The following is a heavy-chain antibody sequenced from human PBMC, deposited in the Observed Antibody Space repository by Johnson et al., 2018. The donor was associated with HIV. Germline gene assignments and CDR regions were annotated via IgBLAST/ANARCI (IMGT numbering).Heavy chain of an antibody. CDR2: IHSDGRST. V-gene: IGHV3-74*01. D-gene: IGHD3-3*02. CDR1: GLTFSNNW. CDR3: ARVQILAEDVCNI. J-gene: IGHJ3*02. Sequence: VQPVESGGDLVKPGGSLRLSCVGSGLTFSNNWMHWFRQAPGKGLVWVSRIHSDGRSTSYAESVTARFTISSDNDKNTLYLQMDSLGDEDTAVYYCARVQILAEDVCNICGQGTMVTVSS.